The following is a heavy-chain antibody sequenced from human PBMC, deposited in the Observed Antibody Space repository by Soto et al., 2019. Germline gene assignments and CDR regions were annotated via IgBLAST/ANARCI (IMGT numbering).Heavy chain of an antibody. V-gene: IGHV4-31*03. J-gene: IGHJ4*02. CDR1: GGSISSGGYY. CDR3: ARGRYDSSSDWYFDY. CDR2: IYYSGST. Sequence: SETLSLTCTVSGGSISSGGYYWSWIRQHPGKGLEWIGYIYYSGSTYYNPSLKSRVTISVDTSKNQFSLKLSSVTAADTAVYYCARGRYDSSSDWYFDYWGQGTLVTVS. D-gene: IGHD3-22*01.